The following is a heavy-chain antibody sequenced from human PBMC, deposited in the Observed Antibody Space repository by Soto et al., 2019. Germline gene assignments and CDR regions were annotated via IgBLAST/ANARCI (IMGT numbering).Heavy chain of an antibody. Sequence: ASVKVSCKASGYTFTSYGISWVRQAPGQGLEWMGWISAYNGNTNYAQKLQGRVTMTTDTSTSTAYMELRSLRSDDTAVYYCARGVTIFGVVIIQYMDVWGKGTTVTVSS. CDR3: ARGVTIFGVVIIQYMDV. D-gene: IGHD3-3*01. J-gene: IGHJ6*03. CDR1: GYTFTSYG. V-gene: IGHV1-18*01. CDR2: ISAYNGNT.